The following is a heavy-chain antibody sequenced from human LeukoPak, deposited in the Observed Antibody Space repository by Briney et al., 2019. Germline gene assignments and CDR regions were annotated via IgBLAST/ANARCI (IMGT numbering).Heavy chain of an antibody. CDR3: AKVSWSYRSDDY. CDR2: IVVGSGNT. D-gene: IGHD3-16*02. Sequence: ASVKVSCKASGFTFTSSAMQWVRQARGQRLEWIGWIVVGSGNTNYAQKFQERVTITRDMSTSTAYMELSSLRSEDTAVYYCAKVSWSYRSDDYWGQGTLVTVSS. CDR1: GFTFTSSA. J-gene: IGHJ4*02. V-gene: IGHV1-58*02.